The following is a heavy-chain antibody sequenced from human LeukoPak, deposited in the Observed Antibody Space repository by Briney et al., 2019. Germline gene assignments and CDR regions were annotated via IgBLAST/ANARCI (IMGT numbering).Heavy chain of an antibody. J-gene: IGHJ4*02. CDR1: GYTFTGYY. D-gene: IGHD6-19*01. CDR2: INPNSGGT. CDR3: ARASVAGTGSDH. V-gene: IGHV1-2*02. Sequence: ASVTVSCKASGYTFTGYYMHWVRQAPGQGLEWMGWINPNSGGTNYAQKFQGRVTMTRDTSISTAYMELSRLRSDDTAVYYCARASVAGTGSDHWGQGTLVTVSS.